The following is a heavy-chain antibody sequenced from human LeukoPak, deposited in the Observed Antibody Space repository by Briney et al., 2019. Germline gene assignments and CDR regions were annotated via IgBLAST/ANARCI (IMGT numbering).Heavy chain of an antibody. CDR3: ARDLHTIFGVTNWFDP. Sequence: GASVKVSCKASGYTFTGYYMHWVRQAPGQGLEWMGWINPKSGGTHSAQKFQGRVTMTRDTSISTAYMELSRLRSDDTAVYYCARDLHTIFGVTNWFDPWGQGTLVTVSS. D-gene: IGHD3-3*01. CDR1: GYTFTGYY. J-gene: IGHJ5*02. V-gene: IGHV1-2*02. CDR2: INPKSGGT.